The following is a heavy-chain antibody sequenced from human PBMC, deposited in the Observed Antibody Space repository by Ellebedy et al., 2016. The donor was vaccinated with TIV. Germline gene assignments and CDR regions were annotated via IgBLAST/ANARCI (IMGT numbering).Heavy chain of an antibody. D-gene: IGHD2/OR15-2a*01. CDR2: ISAYNGNT. Sequence: ASVKVSCKASGYTFTSYGISWVRQAPGQGLEWMGWISAYNGNTNYAQKLQGRVTMTTDTSTSTAYMELSSLSSVTAADTAVYYCARTHLFYSTYDWYFDLWGRGTLVTVSS. J-gene: IGHJ2*01. CDR1: GYTFTSYG. CDR3: ARTHLFYSTYDWYFDL. V-gene: IGHV1-18*01.